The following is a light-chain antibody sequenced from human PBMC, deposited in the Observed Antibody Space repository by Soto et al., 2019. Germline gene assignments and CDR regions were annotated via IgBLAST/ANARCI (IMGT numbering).Light chain of an antibody. J-gene: IGKJ1*01. Sequence: DIQMTQSPSTLSASVGDRVTITCRASQSISSWLAWYQQKSGKAPKLLIFDASSLQSGVPSRFSGSGSGTEFTLTISSLQPDDFATYYCHQYNSYSRTFGQGTKVEIK. V-gene: IGKV1-5*01. CDR1: QSISSW. CDR3: HQYNSYSRT. CDR2: DAS.